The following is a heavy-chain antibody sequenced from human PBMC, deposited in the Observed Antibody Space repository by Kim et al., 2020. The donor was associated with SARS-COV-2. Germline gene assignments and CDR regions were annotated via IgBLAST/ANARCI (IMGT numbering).Heavy chain of an antibody. D-gene: IGHD6-6*01. J-gene: IGHJ4*02. CDR2: YN. V-gene: IGHV6-1*01. Sequence: YNDYSVSVKSRITTNPDTSKNQFSLQLSAVTPEDTAVYYCARDGSSPFDYWGQGTLVTVSS. CDR3: ARDGSSPFDY.